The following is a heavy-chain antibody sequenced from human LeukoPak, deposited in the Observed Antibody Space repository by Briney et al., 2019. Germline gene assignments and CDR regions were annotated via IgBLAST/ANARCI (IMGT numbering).Heavy chain of an antibody. CDR2: INWNSGST. V-gene: IGHV3-20*04. D-gene: IGHD4-23*01. CDR3: ARDSGYGGNCDY. Sequence: GGSLRLSCAASTFTFYDYGMSWVRHAPGKGLECVSNINWNSGSTAYADSVKGRFTISRDNAKNSMDLQMNSLRAEDTALYYCARDSGYGGNCDYWGQGTLVTVSS. CDR1: TFTFYDYG. J-gene: IGHJ4*02.